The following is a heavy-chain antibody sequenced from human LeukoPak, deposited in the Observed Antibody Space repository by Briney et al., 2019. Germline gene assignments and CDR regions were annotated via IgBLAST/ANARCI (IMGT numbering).Heavy chain of an antibody. V-gene: IGHV3-23*01. CDR3: AKGASSGWLLYWFDP. J-gene: IGHJ5*02. CDR2: ISGSGACT. D-gene: IGHD6-19*01. CDR1: GITLSSYA. Sequence: GGSLRLSCAASGITLSSYAMSWVRQAPGKGLEWVSGISGSGACTYYSDSVKGRFTISRDNSKNTLYLQMNSLRAEDTAVYYCAKGASSGWLLYWFDPWGQGTLVTVSS.